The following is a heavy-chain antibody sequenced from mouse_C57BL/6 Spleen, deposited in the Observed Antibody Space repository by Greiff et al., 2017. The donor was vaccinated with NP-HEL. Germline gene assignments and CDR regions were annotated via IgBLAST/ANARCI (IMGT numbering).Heavy chain of an antibody. CDR2: IYPGDGDT. Sequence: VQLQQSGPELVKPGASVKISCKASGYAFSSSWMNWVKQRPGKGLEWIGRIYPGDGDTNYNGKFKGKATLTADKSSSTAYMQLSSLTSEDSAVYFCASGTVVGAMDYWGQGTSVTVSS. CDR3: ASGTVVGAMDY. D-gene: IGHD1-1*01. J-gene: IGHJ4*01. V-gene: IGHV1-82*01. CDR1: GYAFSSSW.